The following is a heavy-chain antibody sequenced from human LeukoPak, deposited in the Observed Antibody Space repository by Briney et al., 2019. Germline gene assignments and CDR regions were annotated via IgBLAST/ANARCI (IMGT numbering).Heavy chain of an antibody. CDR1: GGSISSYY. Sequence: SETLSLTCTVSGGSISSYYWSWIRQPPGKGLEWIGEINHSGSTDYNPSLKSRVTISVDTSKNQFSLKLSSVTAADTAVYYCARGGYCSSTSCPYYGMDVWGQGTTVTVSS. V-gene: IGHV4-34*01. J-gene: IGHJ6*02. D-gene: IGHD2-2*01. CDR2: INHSGST. CDR3: ARGGYCSSTSCPYYGMDV.